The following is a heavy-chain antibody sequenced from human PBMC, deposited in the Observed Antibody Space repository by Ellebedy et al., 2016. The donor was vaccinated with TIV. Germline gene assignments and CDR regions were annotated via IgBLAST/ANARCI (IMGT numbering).Heavy chain of an antibody. CDR1: GFPFSTYD. CDR2: ISGSGGST. V-gene: IGHV3-23*01. J-gene: IGHJ4*02. D-gene: IGHD4-17*01. CDR3: AKGFPGSTYGDYFDY. Sequence: GGSLRLSXAASGFPFSTYDIHWVRQAPGKGLEWVSAISGSGGSTYYADSVKGRFTISRDNSKNTLYLQMNSLRAEDTAVYYCAKGFPGSTYGDYFDYWGQGTLVTVSS.